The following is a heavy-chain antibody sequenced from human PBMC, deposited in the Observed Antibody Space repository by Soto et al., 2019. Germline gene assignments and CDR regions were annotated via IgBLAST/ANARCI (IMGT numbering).Heavy chain of an antibody. Sequence: GASVKVSCKASGYTFTSYGISWVRQAPGQGLEWMGWISAYNGNTNYAQKPQGRVTMTTDTSTSTAYMELRSLRSDDTAVYYCARVQDDFWSGYWSDFDYWGQGTLVTVSS. D-gene: IGHD3-3*01. CDR3: ARVQDDFWSGYWSDFDY. V-gene: IGHV1-18*01. J-gene: IGHJ4*02. CDR2: ISAYNGNT. CDR1: GYTFTSYG.